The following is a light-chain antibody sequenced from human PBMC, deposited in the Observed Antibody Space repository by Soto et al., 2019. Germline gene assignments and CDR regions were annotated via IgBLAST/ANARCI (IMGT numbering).Light chain of an antibody. V-gene: IGKV1-12*01. Sequence: DIQMTQSPSSVSASVGDRVTITCRASQGISSRLAWYQQKPGKAPKLLIYAASSLQSGVPSRFSGSGFGTDFTLTISSLKPEDFATYYCQQSNSFPLTFGGGTEVESK. CDR2: AAS. J-gene: IGKJ4*01. CDR3: QQSNSFPLT. CDR1: QGISSR.